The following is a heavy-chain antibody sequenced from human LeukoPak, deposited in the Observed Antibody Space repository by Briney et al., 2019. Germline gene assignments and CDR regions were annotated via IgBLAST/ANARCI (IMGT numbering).Heavy chain of an antibody. CDR2: IDNRGDT. Sequence: SSESQSPTCPVASGSTGGQYWGWISQPPGGSLEWNTYIDNRGDTDSTPSLKSRVTISVDTSKNQFSLSLNSVTAADTAFYFFSRAQDGIRYFDPWGQGTLVTVSS. V-gene: IGHV4-59*08. CDR3: SRAQDGIRYFDP. CDR1: SGSTGGQY. D-gene: IGHD3-9*01. J-gene: IGHJ5*02.